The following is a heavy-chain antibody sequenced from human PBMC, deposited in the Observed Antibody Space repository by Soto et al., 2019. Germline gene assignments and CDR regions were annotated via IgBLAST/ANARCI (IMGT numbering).Heavy chain of an antibody. Sequence: EVQVVESGGALVQPGGSLGLSCAASGFPFGNNWMHWVRQVPGEGLVWVSSINNDGSRTWYADSVRGRIAMSRDNARNLVYLQMNSLRAEDTAVYYCGTTFEYWGQGALVTVSS. J-gene: IGHJ4*02. CDR1: GFPFGNNW. CDR3: GTTFEY. CDR2: INNDGSRT. V-gene: IGHV3-74*01. D-gene: IGHD1-26*01.